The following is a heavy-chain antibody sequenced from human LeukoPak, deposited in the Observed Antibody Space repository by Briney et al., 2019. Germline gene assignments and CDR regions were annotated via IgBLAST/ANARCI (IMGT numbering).Heavy chain of an antibody. CDR2: FKSKTDGGTT. D-gene: IGHD3-10*01. J-gene: IGHJ4*02. CDR3: TTDGDYGSGSPDY. V-gene: IGHV3-15*01. Sequence: GGSLRLSCAASGFTFSNAWMSWVRQAPGKGLEWVGRFKSKTDGGTTDYAAPVKGRFTISRDDSKNTLYLQMNSLKTEDTAVYYCTTDGDYGSGSPDYWGQGTLVTVSS. CDR1: GFTFSNAW.